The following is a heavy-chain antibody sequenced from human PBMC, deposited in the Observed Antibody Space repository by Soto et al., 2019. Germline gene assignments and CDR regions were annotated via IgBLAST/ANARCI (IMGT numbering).Heavy chain of an antibody. J-gene: IGHJ6*02. Sequence: GASVKVSCKASGYTFTSYAMHWVRQAPGQRLEWMGWINAGNGNTKYSQKFQGRVTITRDTSASTAYMELSSLRSEDTAVYYCARDDLRDYYYYYGMDVWGHGTTVTVSS. CDR3: ARDDLRDYYYYYGMDV. V-gene: IGHV1-3*01. CDR1: GYTFTSYA. CDR2: INAGNGNT.